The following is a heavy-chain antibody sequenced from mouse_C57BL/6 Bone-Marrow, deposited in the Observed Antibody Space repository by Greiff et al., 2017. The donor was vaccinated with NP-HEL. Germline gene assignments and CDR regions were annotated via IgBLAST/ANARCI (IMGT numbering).Heavy chain of an antibody. V-gene: IGHV3-6*01. J-gene: IGHJ3*01. CDR1: GYSITSGYY. D-gene: IGHD2-3*01. CDR3: ASDGYYLFAY. CDR2: ISYDGSN. Sequence: ESGPGLVKPSQSLSLTCSVTGYSITSGYYWNWIRQFPETKLEGIGYISYDGSNNYNPSLKTRIAITRDTSKNQFFLKLNSVTTENTATYYCASDGYYLFAYWGQGTLVTVSA.